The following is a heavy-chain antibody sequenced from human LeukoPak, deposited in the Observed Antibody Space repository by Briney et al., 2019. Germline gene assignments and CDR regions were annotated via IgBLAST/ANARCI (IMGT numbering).Heavy chain of an antibody. Sequence: KPSETLSLTCTVSGGSISNYYWSWIRQPPGKGLEWIGYIYSSGSSNYNPSLKSRVTISVDTSKNQFSLNLKSVTAADTAVYYRARSGGYGSGISYWGQGTLVTVSS. V-gene: IGHV4-59*01. CDR3: ARSGGYGSGISY. CDR1: GGSISNYY. CDR2: IYSSGSS. D-gene: IGHD3-10*01. J-gene: IGHJ4*02.